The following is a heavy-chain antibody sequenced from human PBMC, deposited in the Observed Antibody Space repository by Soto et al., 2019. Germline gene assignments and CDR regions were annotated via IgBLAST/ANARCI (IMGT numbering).Heavy chain of an antibody. J-gene: IGHJ4*02. CDR3: AKDRPRLTQNFLDVY. Sequence: QIQLVQSGAEVKKPGASVKVSCKASGYTFTDHGISWVRQAPGQGFEWMGWISAYNDYTAYAQKFQGRATMSTAKDTNTASRDLRSLASDGTAVYSCAKDRPRLTQNFLDVYWGQGTLVTVSS. CDR2: ISAYNDYT. CDR1: GYTFTDHG. D-gene: IGHD3-16*01. V-gene: IGHV1-18*01.